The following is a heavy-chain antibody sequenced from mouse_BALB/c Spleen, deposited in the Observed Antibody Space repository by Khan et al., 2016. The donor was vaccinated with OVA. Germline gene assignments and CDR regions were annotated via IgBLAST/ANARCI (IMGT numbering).Heavy chain of an antibody. Sequence: VQLQQSGPGLVKPSQSLSLICTVTGYSITSDYAWNWIRQFPGNKLEWMGFIRYSGTTNYNPSLKSRISITRDTSKNQFFLHLNSVTTEDTATYYCARVYGGDFDYWGQGTTLTVSS. D-gene: IGHD1-1*01. J-gene: IGHJ2*01. CDR1: GYSITSDYA. CDR3: ARVYGGDFDY. CDR2: IRYSGTT. V-gene: IGHV3-2*02.